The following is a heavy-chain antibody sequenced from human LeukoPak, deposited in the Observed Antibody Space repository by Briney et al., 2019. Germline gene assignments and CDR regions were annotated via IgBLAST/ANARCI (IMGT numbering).Heavy chain of an antibody. CDR2: IYTSGST. Sequence: SETLSLTCTVSGGSISSGSYYWSWIRQPAGKGLEWIGRIYTSGSTNYNPSLQSRVTISVDTSKKQFSLKLSSVTAADTAVYYCARDLRHCSSTSCPGNFDYWGQGTLVTVSS. V-gene: IGHV4-61*02. D-gene: IGHD2-2*01. CDR3: ARDLRHCSSTSCPGNFDY. J-gene: IGHJ4*02. CDR1: GGSISSGSYY.